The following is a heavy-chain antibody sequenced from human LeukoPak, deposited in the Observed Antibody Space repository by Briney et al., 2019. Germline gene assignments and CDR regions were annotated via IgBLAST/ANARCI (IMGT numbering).Heavy chain of an antibody. J-gene: IGHJ6*02. CDR3: ARFRPYGSGSYDYYYGMDV. CDR1: GSTFTGYY. CDR2: INPNSGGT. D-gene: IGHD3-10*01. Sequence: ASVTVSCKTSGSTFTGYYMHWVRQAPGQGLEWMGWINPNSGGTNYVQKFQGRVTMTRDTSISTAYMELSRLRSDDTAVYYCARFRPYGSGSYDYYYGMDVWGQGTTVTVSS. V-gene: IGHV1-2*02.